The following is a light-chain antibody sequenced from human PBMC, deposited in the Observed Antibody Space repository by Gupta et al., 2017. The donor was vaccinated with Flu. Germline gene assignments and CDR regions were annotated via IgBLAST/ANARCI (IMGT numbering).Light chain of an antibody. CDR1: TNINKW. CDR3: QQDDSYPWT. Sequence: STPSATGGDRVTISCRASTNINKWLAWYQQKPGKAPKLLIFQTFNLQSGVPSRFSGSGSGTDFTLTISSLQTDDFATYYCQQDDSYPWTFGQGTKVEIK. J-gene: IGKJ1*01. V-gene: IGKV1-5*03. CDR2: QTF.